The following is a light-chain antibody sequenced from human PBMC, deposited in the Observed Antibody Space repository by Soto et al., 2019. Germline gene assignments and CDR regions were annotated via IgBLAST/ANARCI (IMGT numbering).Light chain of an antibody. CDR2: DVS. CDR3: SSYTSSSTVV. Sequence: QAVLTQPASVSGSPGQSITISCTGTSSDVGGYNYVSWYQQHPGKAPKLMIYDVSNRPSGVSNSFSGSKSGNTTSLTISGLQAEDEADYYCSSYTSSSTVVFGGGTQLTVL. J-gene: IGLJ2*01. CDR1: SSDVGGYNY. V-gene: IGLV2-14*01.